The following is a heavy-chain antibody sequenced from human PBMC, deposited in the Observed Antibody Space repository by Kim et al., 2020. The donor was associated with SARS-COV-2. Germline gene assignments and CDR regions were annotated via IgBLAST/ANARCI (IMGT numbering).Heavy chain of an antibody. CDR3: ASELSTPYYFDY. V-gene: IGHV6-1*01. Sequence: DYAVSVKSRITINPDTAKNPCSLQLNSVTPEDTAVYYCASELSTPYYFDYWGQGTLVTVSS. D-gene: IGHD3-16*02. J-gene: IGHJ4*02.